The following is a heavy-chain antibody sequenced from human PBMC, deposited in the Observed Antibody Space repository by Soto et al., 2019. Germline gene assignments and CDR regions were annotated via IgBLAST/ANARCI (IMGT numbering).Heavy chain of an antibody. CDR1: GYTFSNYG. J-gene: IGHJ5*02. V-gene: IGHV1-18*01. CDR2: ISLYSDGT. Sequence: ASVKVSCKTSGYTFSNYGTTWVRQAPGQPLEWLGWISLYSDGTNYAQKFQGRVSMTTDTSTTTAYMELRSLRSDDTAVYYCARVVPGAEAWFGPWGQGTLVTVSS. CDR3: ARVVPGAEAWFGP. D-gene: IGHD2-2*01.